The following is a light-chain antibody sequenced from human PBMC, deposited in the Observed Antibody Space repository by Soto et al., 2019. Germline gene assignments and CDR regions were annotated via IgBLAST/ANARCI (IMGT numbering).Light chain of an antibody. J-gene: IGLJ3*02. V-gene: IGLV1-51*01. Sequence: QSVLTQPPSVSAAPGQKVTISCSGGSSNIGNNYVSWYQQVAGTTPKLLIFDNNKRPSGIPDRFSGSKSGTSATLGIAGLQTGDAAAYYCATWDSSLSAWLFGGGTQLTVL. CDR2: DNN. CDR1: SSNIGNNY. CDR3: ATWDSSLSAWL.